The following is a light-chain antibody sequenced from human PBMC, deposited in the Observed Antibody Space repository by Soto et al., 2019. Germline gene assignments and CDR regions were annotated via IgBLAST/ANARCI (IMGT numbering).Light chain of an antibody. CDR1: XXXVGGYNY. Sequence: QSALTQPASVSGSPGQSITISXTXXXXXVGGYNYVSWYQQHPGKAPKLMIYEVSNRPSGVSNRFSGSKSGNTASLTISGLQAEDEADYYCSSYTSSSHYVFGTGTKVTVL. V-gene: IGLV2-14*01. CDR2: EVS. CDR3: SSYTSSSHYV. J-gene: IGLJ1*01.